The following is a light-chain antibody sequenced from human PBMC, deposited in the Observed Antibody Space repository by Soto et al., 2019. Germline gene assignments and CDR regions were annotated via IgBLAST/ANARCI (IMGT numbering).Light chain of an antibody. CDR3: QQYYSYPHS. Sequence: AIRMTQSPSSFSASTGDRVTITCRASQGISSYLAWYQQKPGKAPKLLIYAASTLQSGVPSWFSGSGSGTDFTLTISCLQSEDFATYYCQQYYSYPHSFGPGTKVDIK. J-gene: IGKJ3*01. V-gene: IGKV1-8*01. CDR1: QGISSY. CDR2: AAS.